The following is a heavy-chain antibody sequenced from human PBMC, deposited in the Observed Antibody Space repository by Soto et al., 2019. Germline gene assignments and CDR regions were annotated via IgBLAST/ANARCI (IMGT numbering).Heavy chain of an antibody. J-gene: IGHJ6*02. CDR2: ISGSGGST. V-gene: IGHV3-23*01. CDR3: AKELRAEYSSSYYYGMDV. Sequence: EVQLLESGGGLVQPGGSLRLYCAASEFTFSSYAMSWVRQAPGKGLEWVSAISGSGGSTYYADSVKGRFTISRDNSKNTLYLQMNSLRAEDTAVYYCAKELRAEYSSSYYYGMDVWGQGTTVTVSS. CDR1: EFTFSSYA. D-gene: IGHD6-6*01.